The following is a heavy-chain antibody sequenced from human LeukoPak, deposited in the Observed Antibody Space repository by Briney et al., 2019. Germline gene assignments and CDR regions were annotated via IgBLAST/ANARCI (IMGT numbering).Heavy chain of an antibody. J-gene: IGHJ4*02. D-gene: IGHD6-19*01. CDR3: AREVGSSGWLDY. CDR1: GFTVSSNY. V-gene: IGHV3-66*01. Sequence: GGSLRLSCAASGFTVSSNYMSWVRQAPGKGLEWVSVIYSGGSTYYADSVKGRFTISRDNSKNTLYLQMNCLRAEDTAVYYCAREVGSSGWLDYWGQGTLVTVSS. CDR2: IYSGGST.